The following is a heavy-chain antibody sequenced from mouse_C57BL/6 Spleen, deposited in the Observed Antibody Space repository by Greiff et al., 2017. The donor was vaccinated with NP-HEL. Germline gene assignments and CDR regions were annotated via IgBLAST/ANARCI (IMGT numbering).Heavy chain of an antibody. CDR1: GYTFTDYY. CDR2: INPNNGGT. CDR3: ARDGYYSFFAY. Sequence: VQLQQSGPELVKPGASVKISCKASGYTFTDYYMNWVKQSHGKSLEWIGDINPNNGGTSYNQKFKGKATLTVDKSSSTAYMELRSLTSEDSAVYYCARDGYYSFFAYWGQGTLVTVSA. V-gene: IGHV1-26*01. J-gene: IGHJ3*01. D-gene: IGHD2-3*01.